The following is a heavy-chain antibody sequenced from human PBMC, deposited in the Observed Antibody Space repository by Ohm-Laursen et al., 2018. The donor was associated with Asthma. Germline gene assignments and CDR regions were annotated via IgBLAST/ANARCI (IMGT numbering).Heavy chain of an antibody. J-gene: IGHJ5*02. CDR3: ARLDWAQSMFDA. CDR1: GGSISSGGYY. V-gene: IGHV4-61*08. Sequence: SDTLSLTCTVSGGSISSGGYYWSWIRQHPGKGLEWIGYIYYSGCTNYNPSLKSRVTISVDTSKNQFSLKLSSVTAADTAVYFCARLDWAQSMFDAWGQGSLVTVSS. D-gene: IGHD3-9*01. CDR2: IYYSGCT.